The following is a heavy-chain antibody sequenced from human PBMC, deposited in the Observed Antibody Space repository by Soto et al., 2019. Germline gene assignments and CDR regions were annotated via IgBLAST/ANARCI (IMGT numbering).Heavy chain of an antibody. D-gene: IGHD6-13*01. CDR3: ARGVAPYSSSWAANYYYHYMDV. V-gene: IGHV4-59*08. J-gene: IGHJ6*03. CDR2: IYYSGST. CDR1: GGSISSYY. Sequence: SETLSLTCTVSGGSISSYYWSWIRQPPGKGLEWIGYIYYSGSTNYNPSLKSRVTISVDTSKNQFSLKLSSVTAADTAVYYCARGVAPYSSSWAANYYYHYMDVWGKGTTVTVSS.